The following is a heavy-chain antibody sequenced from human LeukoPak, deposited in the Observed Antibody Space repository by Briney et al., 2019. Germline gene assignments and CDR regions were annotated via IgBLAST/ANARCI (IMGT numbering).Heavy chain of an antibody. J-gene: IGHJ1*01. CDR1: GFNLQQYG. V-gene: IGHV3-20*04. Sequence: GGSLRLTCAAWGFNLQQYGMICLRQAPGKGLEWVSGISLNGDRTSYADSVRGRFTISRDNAKNSLFLQMNTLRADDAALYYCNPSALVIASVDYQVWGQGTLVTVSS. CDR3: NPSALVIASVDYQV. D-gene: IGHD2-21*01. CDR2: ISLNGDRT.